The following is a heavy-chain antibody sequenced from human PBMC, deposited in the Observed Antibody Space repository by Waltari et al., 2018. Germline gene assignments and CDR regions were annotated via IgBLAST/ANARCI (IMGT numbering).Heavy chain of an antibody. CDR3: TRVLRYFDWSTKDY. CDR2: IRIKAYGETT. CDR1: TFDFGEYC. J-gene: IGHJ4*02. D-gene: IGHD3-9*01. V-gene: IGHV3-49*04. Sequence: EVLLVESGGGMVQPGRSLTLSCAAYTFDFGEYCMTWVRQAPGKGLEWVGFIRIKAYGETTEYAASVKGRFIISRDDSRSIAYLQMNSLKTEDTAVYYCTRVLRYFDWSTKDYWGQGTLVTVSS.